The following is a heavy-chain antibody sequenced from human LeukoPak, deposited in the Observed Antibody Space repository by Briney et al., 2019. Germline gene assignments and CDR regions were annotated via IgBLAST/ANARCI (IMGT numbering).Heavy chain of an antibody. J-gene: IGHJ4*02. Sequence: GGSLTLSCAASGFTLSDHHMDWVRQAPGKGLEWIGRTRNKANSYTTEYAASVKDRFTISRDDSKNSLYLQMNGLKTEDTAMYFCARSRASLSGSVGDYWGQGTLVIVSS. CDR2: TRNKANSYTT. D-gene: IGHD1-26*01. CDR3: ARSRASLSGSVGDY. V-gene: IGHV3-72*01. CDR1: GFTLSDHH.